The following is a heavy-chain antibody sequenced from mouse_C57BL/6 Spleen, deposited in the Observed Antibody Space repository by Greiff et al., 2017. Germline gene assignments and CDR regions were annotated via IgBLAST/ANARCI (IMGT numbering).Heavy chain of an antibody. CDR1: GYTFTDYE. Sequence: VQRVESGAELVRPGASVTLSCKASGYTFTDYEMHWVKQTPVHGLEWIGAIDPETGGTAYNQKFKGKAILTADKSSSTAYMELRSLTSEDSAVYYCTTYGNYVYFDVWGTGTTVTVSS. J-gene: IGHJ1*03. CDR2: IDPETGGT. V-gene: IGHV1-15*01. CDR3: TTYGNYVYFDV. D-gene: IGHD2-1*01.